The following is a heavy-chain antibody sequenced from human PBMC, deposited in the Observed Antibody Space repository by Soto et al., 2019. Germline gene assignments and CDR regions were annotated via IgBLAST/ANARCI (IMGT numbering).Heavy chain of an antibody. J-gene: IGHJ4*02. V-gene: IGHV3-30*18. D-gene: IGHD1-26*01. CDR2: MSSDGSKI. CDR3: AKDEGVGGTLGLFDH. Sequence: QVPLVESGGGAVQPGESLRLSCVASGFDFTYYAMHWVRQAPGKGLESVAVMSSDGSKIHHTDSVKGRFTISRDNSKNTLYLQMNSLRKEDTAVYFCAKDEGVGGTLGLFDHWCQGTLVCVSS. CDR1: GFDFTYYA.